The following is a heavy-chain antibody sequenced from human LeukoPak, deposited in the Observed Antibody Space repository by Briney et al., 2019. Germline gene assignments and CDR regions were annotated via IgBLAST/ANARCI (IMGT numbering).Heavy chain of an antibody. V-gene: IGHV1-69*05. J-gene: IGHJ6*03. Sequence: SVKVSCKASGGTFSSYAISWVRQAPGQGLEWMGGIIPIFGTANYAQKFQGRVTITTDESTSTAYMELSSLRSDDTAVYYCARAYFYYYYMDVWGKGTTVTVSS. CDR2: IIPIFGTA. CDR1: GGTFSSYA. CDR3: ARAYFYYYYMDV.